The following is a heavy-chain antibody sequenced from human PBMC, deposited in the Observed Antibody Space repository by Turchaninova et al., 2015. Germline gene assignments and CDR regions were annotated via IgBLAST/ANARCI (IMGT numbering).Heavy chain of an antibody. CDR2: INSDGSST. Sequence: EVQLVESGGGLVQPGGSLRLSGAAQGFTFMGYWMHGLRQAPGKGLVWVARINSDGSSTSYADSVKGRFTISRDNAKNTLYLQMNSLRAEDTAVYYCAREGVGWFGEPQREFDPWGQGTLVTVSS. V-gene: IGHV3-74*01. CDR1: GFTFMGYW. CDR3: AREGVGWFGEPQREFDP. J-gene: IGHJ5*02. D-gene: IGHD3-10*01.